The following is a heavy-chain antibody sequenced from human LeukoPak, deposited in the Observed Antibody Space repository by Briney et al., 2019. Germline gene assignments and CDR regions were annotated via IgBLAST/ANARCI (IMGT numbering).Heavy chain of an antibody. Sequence: SETLSLTCTVSGGSISSYYWNWIRQPAGKGPEWIGRIYTSGTTNYNPSLNSRITMSVDTFRNQFSLKLNSVTAADTAVYYCARDDHGTKFDYWGQGTLVTVSS. CDR3: ARDDHGTKFDY. V-gene: IGHV4-4*07. CDR1: GGSISSYY. J-gene: IGHJ4*02. CDR2: IYTSGTT. D-gene: IGHD1-26*01.